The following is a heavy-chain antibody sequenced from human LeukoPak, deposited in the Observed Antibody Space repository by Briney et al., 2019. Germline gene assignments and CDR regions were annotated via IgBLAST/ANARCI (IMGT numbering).Heavy chain of an antibody. D-gene: IGHD3-22*01. V-gene: IGHV1-69*05. CDR1: GGTFSSYA. J-gene: IGHJ5*02. Sequence: ASVKVSCKASGGTFSSYAISWVRQAPGQGLEWMGGIIPIFGTANYAQKFQGRVTITTDESTSTAYMELSSLRSEDTAVYYCARDMHSGYRTTWYNWFDPWGQGTLVTVSS. CDR2: IIPIFGTA. CDR3: ARDMHSGYRTTWYNWFDP.